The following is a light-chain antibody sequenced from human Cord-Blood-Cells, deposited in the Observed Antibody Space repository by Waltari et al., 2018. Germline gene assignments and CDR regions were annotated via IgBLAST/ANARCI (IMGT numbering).Light chain of an antibody. V-gene: IGKV3-15*01. CDR3: QQYNNWPPLT. CDR2: GAS. Sequence: EIVMTQSPATLSVSPGERATLSYRASQSVSSNLAGYQQKPGQAPRLLIYGASTRATGIPARFSGSGSGTEFTLTISSLQSEDFAVYYCQQYNNWPPLTFGGGTKVEIK. CDR1: QSVSSN. J-gene: IGKJ4*01.